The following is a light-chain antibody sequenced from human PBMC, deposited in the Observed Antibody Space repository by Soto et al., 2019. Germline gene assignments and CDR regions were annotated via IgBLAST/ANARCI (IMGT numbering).Light chain of an antibody. Sequence: HSVLTQPPSASGTPGQRVTISCSGSSSNIGSNHVYWYQQFPGMAPKLLMYRSDQRPTGVPDRFSGSRSGTSASLAINGLRSDDEADYYCSARDDILSGVVFGGGTKLTVL. CDR3: SARDDILSGVV. CDR2: RSD. V-gene: IGLV1-47*01. CDR1: SSNIGSNH. J-gene: IGLJ2*01.